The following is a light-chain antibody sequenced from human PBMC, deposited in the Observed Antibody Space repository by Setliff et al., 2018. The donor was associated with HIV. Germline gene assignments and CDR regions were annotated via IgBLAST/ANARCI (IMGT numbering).Light chain of an antibody. CDR2: DVS. J-gene: IGLJ1*01. CDR1: SSDVGNYNY. CDR3: SSYTGGSTFV. Sequence: QSALAQPASVSGSPGQSITISCTGISSDVGNYNYVSWYQEHPGKAPELMIYDVSKRPSGVSNRFSGSKSGNTASLTISGLQAEDEADYHCSSYTGGSTFVFGTGTKVTVL. V-gene: IGLV2-14*01.